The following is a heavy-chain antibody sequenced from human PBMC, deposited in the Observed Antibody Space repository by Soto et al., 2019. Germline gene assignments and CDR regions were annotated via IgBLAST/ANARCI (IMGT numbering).Heavy chain of an antibody. V-gene: IGHV3-30-3*01. J-gene: IGHJ5*02. D-gene: IGHD6-6*01. CDR1: GFTFGSYA. CDR2: ISYDGSNK. Sequence: HPGGSLRLSCAASGFTFGSYAMHWVRQAPGKGLEWVAVISYDGSNKYYADSVKGRFTISRDNSKNTLYLQMNSLRAEDTAVYYCARDLGIAARPGWFDPWGQGTLVTVSS. CDR3: ARDLGIAARPGWFDP.